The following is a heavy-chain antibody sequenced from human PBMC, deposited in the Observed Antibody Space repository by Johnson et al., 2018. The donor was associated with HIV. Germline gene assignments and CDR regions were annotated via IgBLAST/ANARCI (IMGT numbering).Heavy chain of an antibody. CDR3: ARDHACDI. CDR2: ISYDGSNK. CDR1: GFTFSSYG. V-gene: IGHV3-30*03. J-gene: IGHJ3*02. Sequence: QVQLVESGGGVVQPGRSLRLSCAASGFTFSSYGMHWVRQAPGKGLEWVAVISYDGSNKYYADSVKGRFTISRDNSKNTLYLQMNSLRAEDTAVYYCARDHACDIWGQGTMVTVSS.